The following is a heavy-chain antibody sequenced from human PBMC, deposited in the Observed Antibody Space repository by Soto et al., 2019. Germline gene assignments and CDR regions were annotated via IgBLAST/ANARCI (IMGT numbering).Heavy chain of an antibody. CDR2: IHHSGST. CDR3: ARGSMATLYFDY. V-gene: IGHV4-31*03. D-gene: IGHD3-10*01. J-gene: IGHJ4*02. CDR1: GDSIDSSHYY. Sequence: SETLSLTCTFSGDSIDSSHYYWNWIRQHPEKGLEWIGYIHHSGSTYYNPSLKSRLAISVDTSRNQFSLKVSSVTAADTAVYYCARGSMATLYFDYWGQGALVTVSS.